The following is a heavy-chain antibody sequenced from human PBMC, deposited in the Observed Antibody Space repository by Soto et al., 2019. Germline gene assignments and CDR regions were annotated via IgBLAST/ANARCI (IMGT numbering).Heavy chain of an antibody. V-gene: IGHV4-30-4*01. Sequence: PSETLSLTCTVSGGSISSGDYYWSWIRQPPGKGLEWIGYIYYSGSTYYNPSLKSRVTISVDTSKNQFSLKLSSVTAADTAVYYCAQYDSSGYFSLWGQGTLVTVSS. J-gene: IGHJ4*02. D-gene: IGHD3-22*01. CDR2: IYYSGST. CDR1: GGSISSGDYY. CDR3: AQYDSSGYFSL.